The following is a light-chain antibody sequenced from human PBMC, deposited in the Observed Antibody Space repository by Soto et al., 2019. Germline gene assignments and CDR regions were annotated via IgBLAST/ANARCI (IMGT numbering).Light chain of an antibody. CDR3: QQYNNWLAVA. CDR1: QSVSSN. V-gene: IGKV3-15*01. J-gene: IGKJ1*01. Sequence: EIVMTQSPATLSVSPGERATLSCRASQSVSSNLAWYQQKPGQAPRLLIYGASTRATGIPARFSGSGSGTEVTLTISSLQSEDFAVYYCQQYNNWLAVAFGQGTKVEIK. CDR2: GAS.